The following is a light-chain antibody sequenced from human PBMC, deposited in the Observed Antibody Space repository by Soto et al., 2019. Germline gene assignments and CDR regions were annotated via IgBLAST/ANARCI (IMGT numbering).Light chain of an antibody. V-gene: IGKV2-30*01. J-gene: IGKJ1*01. Sequence: DVVMTQSPLSLPVTLGQPASISCRSSQSLVSSDGNTYLNWFQXRQGQSQRRXIYKVSIRTSGVPDRFSGSGSGTDLTMKISRVEAEDVGVYDCMQGTQRPPTFGQGTKVDIK. CDR1: QSLVSSDGNTY. CDR3: MQGTQRPPT. CDR2: KVS.